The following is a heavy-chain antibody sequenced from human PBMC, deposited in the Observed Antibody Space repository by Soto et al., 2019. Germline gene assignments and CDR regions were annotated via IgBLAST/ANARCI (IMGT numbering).Heavy chain of an antibody. CDR1: GYTFINYH. Sequence: QVQLVQSGGEVKKPGASVTVSCKASGYTFINYHITWVRQAPGQGLEWMAWINTYNGMTDYAQRFQGRVTMTRDTSTSTAYMELSNLGSDDTAVYFCGKSPRGEMATDWGQGTLVTVSS. V-gene: IGHV1-18*01. J-gene: IGHJ4*02. D-gene: IGHD5-12*01. CDR2: INTYNGMT. CDR3: GKSPRGEMATD.